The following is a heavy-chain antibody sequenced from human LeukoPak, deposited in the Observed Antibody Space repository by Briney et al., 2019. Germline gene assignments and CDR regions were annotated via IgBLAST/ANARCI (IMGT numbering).Heavy chain of an antibody. Sequence: GGSLRLSCEASGVTFSNYWMHWVRQAPGKGPVWVSRINFDGSRTAYADSVKGRFTISRDSAKNTLYLQMDSLGAEDTAVYYCASSDRYGVRGVYWGQGTLVTVSS. V-gene: IGHV3-74*01. CDR2: INFDGSRT. J-gene: IGHJ4*02. D-gene: IGHD3-10*01. CDR3: ASSDRYGVRGVY. CDR1: GVTFSNYW.